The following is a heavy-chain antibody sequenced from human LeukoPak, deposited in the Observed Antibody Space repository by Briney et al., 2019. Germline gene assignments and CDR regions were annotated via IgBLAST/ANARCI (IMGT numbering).Heavy chain of an antibody. Sequence: PSETLSLTCTVSGGSISSYYWSWIRQPPGKGLEWIGYIYYSGSTNYSPSLKSRVTISLDTSKNQFSLKLSPVTAADTAVYYCARHDGSSWYYAFDVWGQGTMVTVSS. J-gene: IGHJ3*01. CDR3: ARHDGSSWYYAFDV. D-gene: IGHD6-13*01. V-gene: IGHV4-59*08. CDR1: GGSISSYY. CDR2: IYYSGST.